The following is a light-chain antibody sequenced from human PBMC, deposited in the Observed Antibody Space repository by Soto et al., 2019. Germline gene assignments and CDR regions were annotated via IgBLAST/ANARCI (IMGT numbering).Light chain of an antibody. J-gene: IGLJ2*01. CDR3: QSYDSSLSVV. Sequence: SVLTQPPSVSGAPGQRVTISCTGSSSNIGAGYAVHWYQQLPGTVPKLLIYGNSNRPSGVPDRFSGSKSASSASLAITGLQAEDEADYFCQSYDSSLSVVFGGGTKLTVL. V-gene: IGLV1-40*01. CDR1: SSNIGAGYA. CDR2: GNS.